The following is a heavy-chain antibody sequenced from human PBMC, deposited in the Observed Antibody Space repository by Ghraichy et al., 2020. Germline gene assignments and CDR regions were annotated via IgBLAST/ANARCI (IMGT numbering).Heavy chain of an antibody. J-gene: IGHJ6*02. Sequence: ESLNISCAASGFTFSSYWMSWVRQAPGKGLEWVANIKQDGSEKYYVDSVKGRFTISRDNAKNSLYLQMNSLRAEDTAVYYCARDYNMVYSSSWYPPNYYGMDVWGQGTTVTVSS. V-gene: IGHV3-7*01. CDR2: IKQDGSEK. CDR3: ARDYNMVYSSSWYPPNYYGMDV. CDR1: GFTFSSYW. D-gene: IGHD6-13*01.